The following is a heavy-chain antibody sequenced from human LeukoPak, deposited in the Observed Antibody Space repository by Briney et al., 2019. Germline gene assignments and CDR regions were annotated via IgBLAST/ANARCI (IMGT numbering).Heavy chain of an antibody. V-gene: IGHV3-21*04. CDR3: AKEFYSGSYSSFDC. CDR2: ISSSSSYL. J-gene: IGHJ4*02. CDR1: GFTFSSYN. Sequence: GGSLRLSCAASGFTFSSYNMNWVRQAPGKGLEWVSSISSSSSYLYYADSVKGRFTISRDNAKNSLYLQMNSLRAGDTALYYCAKEFYSGSYSSFDCWGQGTLVTVSS. D-gene: IGHD1-26*01.